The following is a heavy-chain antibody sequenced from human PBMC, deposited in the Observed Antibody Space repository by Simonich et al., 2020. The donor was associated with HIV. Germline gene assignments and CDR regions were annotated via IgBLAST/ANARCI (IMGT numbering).Heavy chain of an antibody. CDR3: ARDGRKGSSTSCSDY. CDR1: GFTFSSYS. V-gene: IGHV3-21*01. D-gene: IGHD2-2*01. Sequence: EVQLVESGGGLVKPGGSLRLSCAASGFTFSSYSKNWVRQGPGKGLEGVSSISSSSSYIYYADSVKGRFTISRDNAKNSLYLQMNSLRAEDTAVYYCARDGRKGSSTSCSDYWGQGTLVTVSS. CDR2: ISSSSSYI. J-gene: IGHJ4*02.